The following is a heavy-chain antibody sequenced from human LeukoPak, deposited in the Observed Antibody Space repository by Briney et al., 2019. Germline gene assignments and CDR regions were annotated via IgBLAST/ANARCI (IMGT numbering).Heavy chain of an antibody. J-gene: IGHJ4*02. CDR2: IGRTSSTI. CDR1: GFTFSNYN. CDR3: ARVVPFTNYFDY. Sequence: GGSLRLSCAASGFTFSNYNMNWVRQAPGKGLEWISCIGRTSSTIYYADSVKGRLTISRDNAKNSLYLQINSLRAEDTAVYYCARVVPFTNYFDYWGQGTLVTVSS. V-gene: IGHV3-48*04.